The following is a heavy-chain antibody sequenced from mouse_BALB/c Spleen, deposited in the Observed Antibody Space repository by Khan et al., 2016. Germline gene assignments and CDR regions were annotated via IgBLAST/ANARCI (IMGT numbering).Heavy chain of an antibody. CDR2: IDPENGNS. CDR3: ARSPYFFDY. J-gene: IGHJ2*01. Sequence: VQLKQSGAELVRPGALVKLTYKASGFNIKDYYMHWVKQRPEQGLEWIGWIDPENGNSIYDPKFQGKASITADTSSNTAYLQVNSLTSEDTAVYYCARSPYFFDYWGQGTTLTVSS. V-gene: IGHV14-1*02. CDR1: GFNIKDYY.